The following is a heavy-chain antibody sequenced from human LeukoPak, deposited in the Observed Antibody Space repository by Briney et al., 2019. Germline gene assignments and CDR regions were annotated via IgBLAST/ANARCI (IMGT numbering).Heavy chain of an antibody. D-gene: IGHD6-13*01. Sequence: PGGSLRLSCAASGFTFSSYWMSWVRQAPGKGLEWVANIKQDGSEKYYVDSVKGRFTISRDNAKNSLYLQMNSLRAEDTAVYYCARELSSSLSYYFDYWGQGTLVTVSS. CDR2: IKQDGSEK. V-gene: IGHV3-7*01. J-gene: IGHJ4*02. CDR1: GFTFSSYW. CDR3: ARELSSSLSYYFDY.